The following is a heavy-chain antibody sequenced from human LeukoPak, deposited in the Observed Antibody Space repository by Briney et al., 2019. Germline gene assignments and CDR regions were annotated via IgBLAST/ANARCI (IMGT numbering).Heavy chain of an antibody. Sequence: SSVKVSCKASEGTFSSYAISWVRQAPGQGLEWMGRIIPILGIANYAQKFQGRVTITADKSTSTAYMELSSLRSEDTAVYYCARDRSSTSSATPYYYGMDVWGQGTTVTVSS. CDR2: IIPILGIA. CDR3: ARDRSSTSSATPYYYGMDV. D-gene: IGHD2-2*01. CDR1: EGTFSSYA. J-gene: IGHJ6*02. V-gene: IGHV1-69*04.